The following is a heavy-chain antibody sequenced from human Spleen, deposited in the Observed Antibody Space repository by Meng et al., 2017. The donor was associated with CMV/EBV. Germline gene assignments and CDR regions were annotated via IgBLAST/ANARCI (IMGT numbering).Heavy chain of an antibody. CDR2: IRYDGINK. Sequence: GESLKISCAASGFTFSSYGMHWVRQAPGKGLEWVAFIRYDGINKYYADSVKGRFTISRDNSKNTLYLQMNSLRAEDTAVYYCARDLDYWGQGTLVTVSS. J-gene: IGHJ4*02. CDR1: GFTFSSYG. V-gene: IGHV3-30*02. CDR3: ARDLDY.